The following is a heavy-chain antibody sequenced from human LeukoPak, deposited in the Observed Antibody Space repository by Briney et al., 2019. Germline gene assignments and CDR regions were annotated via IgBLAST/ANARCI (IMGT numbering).Heavy chain of an antibody. J-gene: IGHJ4*02. CDR3: ARESHVTREDY. D-gene: IGHD3-10*01. CDR2: ISANDGNT. V-gene: IGHV1-18*01. Sequence: VASVKVSCKTSGYTFPIYGIGWVRQAPGQGLEWMGWISANDGNTDYPQKLQGRVTMTTDTSTSTAYMELRSLRSDDTAVYYCARESHVTREDYWGQGTLVTVSS. CDR1: GYTFPIYG.